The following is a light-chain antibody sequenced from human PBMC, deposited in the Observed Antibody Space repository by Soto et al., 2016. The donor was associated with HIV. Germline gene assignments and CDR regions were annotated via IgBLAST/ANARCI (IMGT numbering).Light chain of an antibody. J-gene: IGKJ1*01. Sequence: DIVMTQSPLSLTVTPGEPASISCRSSQSLLHSNGYNYLDWYLQKPGQSPQVLIFLGSNRASGVPDRFSGSGSGTDFTLKISRVEAEDVGVYYCMQALQTPRAFGQGTKVEYK. CDR2: LGS. V-gene: IGKV2-28*01. CDR1: QSLLHSNGYNY. CDR3: MQALQTPRA.